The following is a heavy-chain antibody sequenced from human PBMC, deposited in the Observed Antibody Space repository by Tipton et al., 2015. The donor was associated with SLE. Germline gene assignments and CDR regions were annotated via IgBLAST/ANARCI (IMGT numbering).Heavy chain of an antibody. CDR2: IYYSGST. J-gene: IGHJ3*02. D-gene: IGHD3-10*01. CDR3: ARVRFGELYVSPAFDI. Sequence: QLVQSGPEVKPSETLSLNCTVSGGSITSNYWSWIRQSPGKGLEWIGYIYYSGSTNYNPSLKSRVTISVDTSKNQFSLRLSSVTAGDTAVYYCARVRFGELYVSPAFDIWGQGTLVTVSS. V-gene: IGHV4-59*01. CDR1: GGSITSNY.